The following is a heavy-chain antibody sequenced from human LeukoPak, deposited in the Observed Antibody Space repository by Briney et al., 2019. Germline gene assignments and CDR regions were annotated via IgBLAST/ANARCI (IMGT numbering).Heavy chain of an antibody. CDR3: ARAGFTMVRGVIGWLDP. Sequence: SETLSLTCTVSGGSISSYYWSWIRQPPGKGLEWIGYIYYSGSTNYNPSLKSRVTISVDTSKNQFSLKLSSVTAADTAVYYCARAGFTMVRGVIGWLDPWGQGTLVTVSS. V-gene: IGHV4-59*01. D-gene: IGHD3-10*01. CDR1: GGSISSYY. J-gene: IGHJ5*02. CDR2: IYYSGST.